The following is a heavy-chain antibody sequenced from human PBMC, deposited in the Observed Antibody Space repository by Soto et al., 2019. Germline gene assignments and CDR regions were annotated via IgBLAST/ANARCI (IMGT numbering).Heavy chain of an antibody. CDR1: GDSFSSYY. CDR3: ARDDYGSAGMDV. D-gene: IGHD3-10*01. J-gene: IGHJ6*02. CDR2: IYPSGTT. V-gene: IGHV4-4*07. Sequence: SETLSLTCTASGDSFSSYYWSWIRQPAGKGLEWIGRIYPSGTTNYNPSLKSRLTMSRDTSKNQFSLSLRSVTAADTAVYFCARDDYGSAGMDVWGQGTTVTVSS.